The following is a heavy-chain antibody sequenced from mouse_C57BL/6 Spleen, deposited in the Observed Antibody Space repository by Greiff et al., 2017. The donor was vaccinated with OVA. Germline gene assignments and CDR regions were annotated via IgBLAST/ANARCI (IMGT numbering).Heavy chain of an antibody. CDR2: ISSGGSYT. CDR1: GFTFSSYG. V-gene: IGHV5-6*01. D-gene: IGHD4-1*01. Sequence: EVKLVESGGDLVKPGGSLKLSCAASGFTFSSYGMSWVRQTPDKRLEWVATISSGGSYTYYPDSVKGRFTISRDNAKNTLNLQMSSLKAEDTAMYYCARLTGTRWYFDVWGTGTTVTVSS. CDR3: ARLTGTRWYFDV. J-gene: IGHJ1*03.